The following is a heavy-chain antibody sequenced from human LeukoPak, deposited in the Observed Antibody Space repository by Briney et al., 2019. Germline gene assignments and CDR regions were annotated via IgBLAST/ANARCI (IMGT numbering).Heavy chain of an antibody. CDR3: TTASFGPLEY. D-gene: IGHD3-16*01. CDR1: GFTFSSYA. V-gene: IGHV3-15*01. CDR2: IKSKTDDGTT. Sequence: MAGGSLRLSCAASGFTFSSYAMSWVRQAPGKGLEWVGRIKSKTDDGTTDYAAPVKGRFTVSRDDSKNTLYLQLNSLKIEDTAVYYCTTASFGPLEYWGQGTLVTVSS. J-gene: IGHJ4*02.